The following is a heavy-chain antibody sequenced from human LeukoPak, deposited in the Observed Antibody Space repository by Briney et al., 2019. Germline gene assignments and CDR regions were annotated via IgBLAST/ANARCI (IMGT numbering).Heavy chain of an antibody. CDR3: VRGIGNYYDSGAFNS. CDR1: GFTLRRYD. CDR2: IGSAGDT. Sequence: GGSLRLSCAASGFTLRRYDMHWVRQATGKGLEWVSAIGSAGDTYYPGSVKGRFTMSREDAKNSLYLQMNSLRAGDTAVYYCVRGIGNYYDSGAFNSWGQGTLVTVSS. V-gene: IGHV3-13*04. J-gene: IGHJ4*02. D-gene: IGHD3-10*01.